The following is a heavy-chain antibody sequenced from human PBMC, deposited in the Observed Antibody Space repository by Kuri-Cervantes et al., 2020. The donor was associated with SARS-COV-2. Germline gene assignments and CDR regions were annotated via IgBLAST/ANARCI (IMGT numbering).Heavy chain of an antibody. Sequence: ASVKVSCKASGYTFTSYDINWVRRATGQGLEWMGWMNPNSGNTGYAQKFQGRVTITRDTSISTAYMELSSLRSEDTAVYYCARSVYYDSSGYYEGMDYWGQGTLVTVSS. D-gene: IGHD3-22*01. J-gene: IGHJ4*02. V-gene: IGHV1-8*03. CDR1: GYTFTSYD. CDR3: ARSVYYDSSGYYEGMDY. CDR2: MNPNSGNT.